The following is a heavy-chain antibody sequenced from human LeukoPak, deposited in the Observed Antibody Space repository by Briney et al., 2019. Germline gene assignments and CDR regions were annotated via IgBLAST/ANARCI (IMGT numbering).Heavy chain of an antibody. V-gene: IGHV3-23*01. CDR3: AKDPTLLWFGELGCFDY. CDR2: ISGSGGST. Sequence: GRSLRLSCAASGFTFSSYAMSWVRQAPGKGLEWVSAISGSGGSTYYADSVKGRFTISRDNSKNTLYLQMNSLRAEDTAVYYCAKDPTLLWFGELGCFDYWGQGTLVTVSS. CDR1: GFTFSSYA. D-gene: IGHD3-10*01. J-gene: IGHJ4*02.